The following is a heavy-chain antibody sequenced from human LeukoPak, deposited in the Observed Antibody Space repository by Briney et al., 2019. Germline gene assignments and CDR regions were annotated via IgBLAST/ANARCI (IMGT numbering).Heavy chain of an antibody. J-gene: IGHJ4*02. Sequence: PGGSLRLSCAASGFTFGSYVMSGVRQPPGKGLEWVSDISTSDGSTNYADSVKGRFTISRDNSKNTLYLQMNSLSAEDTAVYYCAKVEQWLGFDHWGQGTLVTVSS. CDR1: GFTFGSYV. CDR3: AKVEQWLGFDH. CDR2: ISTSDGST. V-gene: IGHV3-23*01. D-gene: IGHD6-19*01.